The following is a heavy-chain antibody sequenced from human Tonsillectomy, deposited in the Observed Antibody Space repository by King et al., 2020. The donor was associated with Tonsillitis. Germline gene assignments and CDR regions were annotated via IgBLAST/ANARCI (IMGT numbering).Heavy chain of an antibody. CDR3: AKVLSIAVAGKLDY. V-gene: IGHV3-23*04. Sequence: VQLVESGGGLVQPGGSLRLSCAASGFTFSSYAMSWVRQAPGKGLEWVSAISGSGGSTYYADSVKGRFTISRDNTKNTLYMQMNSLRAEDTAVYYCAKVLSIAVAGKLDYWGQGTLVTVSS. D-gene: IGHD6-19*01. CDR2: ISGSGGST. CDR1: GFTFSSYA. J-gene: IGHJ4*02.